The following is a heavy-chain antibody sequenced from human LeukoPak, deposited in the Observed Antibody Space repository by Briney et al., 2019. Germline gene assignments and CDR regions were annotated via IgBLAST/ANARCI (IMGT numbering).Heavy chain of an antibody. J-gene: IGHJ4*02. V-gene: IGHV1-18*01. CDR3: ARGNYCSGGSCYDGAFDY. CDR2: SSGYNGNT. Sequence: ASVKVSCKASGYTFTIYGISWVRQAPGQGLEWMGWSSGYNGNTNYAQKLQGRVTMTTDTSTSTPYMELRSLRSDDTAVYYCARGNYCSGGSCYDGAFDYWGQGTLVTVSS. CDR1: GYTFTIYG. D-gene: IGHD2-15*01.